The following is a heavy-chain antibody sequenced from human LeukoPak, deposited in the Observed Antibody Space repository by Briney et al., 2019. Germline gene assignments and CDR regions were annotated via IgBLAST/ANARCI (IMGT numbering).Heavy chain of an antibody. CDR3: ARDPVALPDYDFWSGVISPSGSDAFDI. Sequence: AASVKVSCKASGYTFTSYGISWVRQAPGQGLEWMGWISAYNGNTNYAQKLQGRVTMTTDTSTSTAYMELRSLRSDDTAVYYCARDPVALPDYDFWSGVISPSGSDAFDIWGQGTMVTVSS. V-gene: IGHV1-18*01. CDR2: ISAYNGNT. J-gene: IGHJ3*02. CDR1: GYTFTSYG. D-gene: IGHD3-3*01.